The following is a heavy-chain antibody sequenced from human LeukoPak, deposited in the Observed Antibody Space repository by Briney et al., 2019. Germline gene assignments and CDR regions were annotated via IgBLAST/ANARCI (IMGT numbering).Heavy chain of an antibody. D-gene: IGHD6-13*01. Sequence: WASVKVSCKASGYTFTSYDISWVRQAPGQGLEWMGWISAYNGNTNYAQKFQGRVTMTTDTSTSTAYMELRSLRSDDTAVYYCASSPLGQQLAYFDYWGQGTLVTVSS. J-gene: IGHJ4*02. CDR3: ASSPLGQQLAYFDY. CDR2: ISAYNGNT. CDR1: GYTFTSYD. V-gene: IGHV1-18*01.